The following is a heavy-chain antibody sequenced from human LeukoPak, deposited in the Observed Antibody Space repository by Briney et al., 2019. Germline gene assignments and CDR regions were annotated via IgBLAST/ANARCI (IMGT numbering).Heavy chain of an antibody. Sequence: PSVTLSLTCSVSGGSITSYYWSWIRQAAGKGLEWIGRIYTSGSTNYNPSLKSRVTMSVDTSKNQFSLKLYSVTAADTAVYYCARSGGSGTYYDGSFDYWGQGTLVTVSS. CDR2: IYTSGST. CDR1: GGSITSYY. J-gene: IGHJ4*02. CDR3: ARSGGSGTYYDGSFDY. V-gene: IGHV4-4*07. D-gene: IGHD1-26*01.